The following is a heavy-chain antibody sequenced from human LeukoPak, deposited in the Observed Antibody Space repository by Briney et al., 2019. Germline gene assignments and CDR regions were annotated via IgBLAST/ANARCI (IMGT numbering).Heavy chain of an antibody. Sequence: GESLKISCKGSGYSFTSYWIGWVRQMPGKGLEWMGIIYPGDSDTRYSPSFQGQVTISADKFISTAYLQWSSLKASDTAMYYCAIPLDRSGYDLDYWGQGTLVTVSS. D-gene: IGHD5-12*01. V-gene: IGHV5-51*01. CDR3: AIPLDRSGYDLDY. CDR2: IYPGDSDT. CDR1: GYSFTSYW. J-gene: IGHJ4*02.